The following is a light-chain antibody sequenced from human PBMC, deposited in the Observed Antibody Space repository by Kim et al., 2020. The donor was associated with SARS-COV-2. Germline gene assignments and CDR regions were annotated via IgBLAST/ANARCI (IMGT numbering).Light chain of an antibody. CDR2: EVT. CDR1: ASDIGGYRF. Sequence: QSALTQPPSASGSPGQSVTISCTGTASDIGGYRFVSWYQQHPGKAPKLMLYEVTKRPSGVPDRFSGSKSGNTASLTVSGLQAEDEADYYCSSYAGNSAIFGGGTRLTVL. V-gene: IGLV2-8*01. J-gene: IGLJ2*01. CDR3: SSYAGNSAI.